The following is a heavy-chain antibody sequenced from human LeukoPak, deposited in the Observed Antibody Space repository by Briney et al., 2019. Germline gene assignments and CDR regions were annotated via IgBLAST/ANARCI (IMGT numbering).Heavy chain of an antibody. CDR1: GGSININY. V-gene: IGHV4-59*01. D-gene: IGHD2/OR15-2a*01. CDR3: ARDISSLGYYYYMDV. Sequence: SETLSLTCTVSGGSININYWNWIRQPPGKGLEWIGFIYYSGSTSYNPSLKSRVTISLDTSKNQFSLKLSSVTAADTAVYYCARDISSLGYYYYMDVWGKGTTVTVSS. CDR2: IYYSGST. J-gene: IGHJ6*03.